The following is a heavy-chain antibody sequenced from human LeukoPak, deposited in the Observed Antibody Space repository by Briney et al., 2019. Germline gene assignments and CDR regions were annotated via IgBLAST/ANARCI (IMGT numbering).Heavy chain of an antibody. CDR1: GGSISSGGYS. V-gene: IGHV4-30-2*02. D-gene: IGHD6-13*01. CDR3: ARLAEPGTGYNWFDP. CDR2: IYHSGST. Sequence: TSQTLSLTCAVSGGSISSGGYSWSWIRQPPGKGLEWIGYIYHSGSTYYNPSLKSRVTISVDRSKNQFSLKVTSVTAADTAVYYCARLAEPGTGYNWFDPWGQGTLVTVYS. J-gene: IGHJ5*02.